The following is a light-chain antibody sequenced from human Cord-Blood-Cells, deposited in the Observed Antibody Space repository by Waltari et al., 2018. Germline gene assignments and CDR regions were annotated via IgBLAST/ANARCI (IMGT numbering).Light chain of an antibody. Sequence: QSALTQPRSVSGSPGQSVTISCTGTSSAVGAYNYFSWYQQHPGKAPKLMIYDVSKRPSGVPDRFSGSKSGNTASLTISGLQAEDEADYYCCSYAGSYTFWVFGGGTKLTVL. V-gene: IGLV2-11*01. J-gene: IGLJ3*02. CDR3: CSYAGSYTFWV. CDR2: DVS. CDR1: SSAVGAYNY.